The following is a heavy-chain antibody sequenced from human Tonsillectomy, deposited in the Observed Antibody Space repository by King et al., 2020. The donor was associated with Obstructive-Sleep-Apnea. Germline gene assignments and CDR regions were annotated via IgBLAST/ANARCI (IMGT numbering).Heavy chain of an antibody. CDR2: ISAYKGNT. D-gene: IGHD3-10*01. CDR3: ARDLVRGVINGPDAFDI. Sequence: VQLVETGAEVKKPGASVTVSGKGSGYTFTIYGISWVRQCPGQGLECMGWISAYKGNTNEAQKFQGRVTMTTDTSTSTAYMELRSLRSDDTAVYYCARDLVRGVINGPDAFDIWGRGTMVTVSS. CDR1: GYTFTIYG. J-gene: IGHJ3*02. V-gene: IGHV1-18*01.